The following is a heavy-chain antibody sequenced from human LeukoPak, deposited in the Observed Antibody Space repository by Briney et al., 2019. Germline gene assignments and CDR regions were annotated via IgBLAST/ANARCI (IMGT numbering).Heavy chain of an antibody. CDR3: ASPGYSSSWPFDY. Sequence: GGSLRLSCAASGLTFSSYSMNWVRQAPGKGLEWVSSISSSSSYIYYADSVKGRFTISRDNAKNSLYLQMNSLRAEDTAVYYCASPGYSSSWPFDYWGQGTLVTVSS. CDR1: GLTFSSYS. D-gene: IGHD6-13*01. CDR2: ISSSSSYI. V-gene: IGHV3-21*01. J-gene: IGHJ4*02.